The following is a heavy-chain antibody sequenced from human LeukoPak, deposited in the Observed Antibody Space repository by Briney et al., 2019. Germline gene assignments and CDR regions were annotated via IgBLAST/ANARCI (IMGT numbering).Heavy chain of an antibody. Sequence: PGGSLRLSCAASGFTFSSYSMNWVRQAPGNGLEWVSSISSSSSYIYYADSVKGRFTIPRDNAKNSLYLQMNSLRAEDTAVYYCARAILRFLEWSNQYYFDYWGQGTLVTVSS. CDR3: ARAILRFLEWSNQYYFDY. V-gene: IGHV3-21*01. CDR1: GFTFSSYS. J-gene: IGHJ4*02. D-gene: IGHD3-3*01. CDR2: ISSSSSYI.